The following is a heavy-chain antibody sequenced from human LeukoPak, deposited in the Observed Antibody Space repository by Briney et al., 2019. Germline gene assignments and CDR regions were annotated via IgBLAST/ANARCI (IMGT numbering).Heavy chain of an antibody. CDR2: FSISGSP. CDR1: GASISSTFYS. V-gene: IGHV4-61*02. Sequence: TSETLSLTCTVSGASISSTFYSWPWIRQPAGQGLELIGRFSISGSPNYNPSLKSRVNISMDTSKNQFSLRLTSVTAADTAIYFCARERVREVPSLDFWGQGTLVTVSS. D-gene: IGHD3-10*01. CDR3: ARERVREVPSLDF. J-gene: IGHJ4*02.